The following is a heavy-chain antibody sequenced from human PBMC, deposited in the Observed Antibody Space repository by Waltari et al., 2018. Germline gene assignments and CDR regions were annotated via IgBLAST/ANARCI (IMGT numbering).Heavy chain of an antibody. CDR1: GFSLSTAGVG. D-gene: IGHD2-21*02. V-gene: IGHV2-5*01. J-gene: IGHJ4*02. CDR2: IYWNNDR. Sequence: QITLKESGPALVQPPKTLTLTCTFPGFSLSTAGVGVGWIRQPPGKALEWLALIYWNNDRRYSPSLETRLTVTKDTSKNQVVLTLTNMDPVDTATYYCAHSLGTSWVTDRPLDYWGQGSLVTVSS. CDR3: AHSLGTSWVTDRPLDY.